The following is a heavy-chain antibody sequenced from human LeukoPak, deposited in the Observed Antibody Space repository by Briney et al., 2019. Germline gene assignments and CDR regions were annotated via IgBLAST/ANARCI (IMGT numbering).Heavy chain of an antibody. V-gene: IGHV3-30*04. CDR2: ISYDGSNK. CDR1: GFTFSSYA. J-gene: IGHJ4*02. D-gene: IGHD2-15*01. Sequence: GRSLRLSCAASGFTFSSYAMHWVRQAPGKGLEWVAVISYDGSNKYYADSVKGRFTISRDNSKNTLYLQMNSLRAEDTAVYYCARDDGGDIVVVVAVTFDYWGQGTLVTASS. CDR3: ARDDGGDIVVVVAVTFDY.